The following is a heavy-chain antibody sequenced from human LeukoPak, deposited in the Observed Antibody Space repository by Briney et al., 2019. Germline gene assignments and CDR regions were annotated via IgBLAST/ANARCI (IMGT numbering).Heavy chain of an antibody. Sequence: SETLSLTCAVSGGYISADYWIWIRQPPGTGLEWIGYISYSGNTNYNPSLKSRVTISQDTSKNQFSLRLSSVTAADTAMYYCARRDPSGFVDSWGQGTLVTVSS. V-gene: IGHV4-59*08. D-gene: IGHD5-12*01. J-gene: IGHJ4*02. CDR1: GGYISADY. CDR2: ISYSGNT. CDR3: ARRDPSGFVDS.